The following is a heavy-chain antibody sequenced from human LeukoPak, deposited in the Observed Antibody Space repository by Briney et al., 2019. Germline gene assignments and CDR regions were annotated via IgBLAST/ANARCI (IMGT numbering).Heavy chain of an antibody. CDR2: INQDGSEI. CDR1: RFTFSTYF. CDR3: AKDRRNDFDY. V-gene: IGHV3-7*03. D-gene: IGHD1-14*01. Sequence: GGSLRLSCAASRFTFSTYFMSWVRQAPGKGLEWVANINQDGSEIYYVDSVKGRFTISRDNAKNSLYLQMNSLRGDDTALYYCAKDRRNDFDYWGQGTLVTVSS. J-gene: IGHJ4*02.